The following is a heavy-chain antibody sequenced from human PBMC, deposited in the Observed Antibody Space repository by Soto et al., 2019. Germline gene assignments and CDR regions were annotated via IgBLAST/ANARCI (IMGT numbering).Heavy chain of an antibody. D-gene: IGHD3-22*01. CDR1: GFTFSSYG. CDR2: IWYDGSNK. J-gene: IGHJ3*02. V-gene: IGHV3-33*01. CDR3: ARGYYDSSAIDAFDI. Sequence: GGSLRLSCAASGFTFSSYGMHWVRQAPGKGLEWVAVIWYDGSNKYYADSVKGRFTISRDNSKNTLYLQMNSLRAEDTAVYYCARGYYDSSAIDAFDIWRQGTMVTVSS.